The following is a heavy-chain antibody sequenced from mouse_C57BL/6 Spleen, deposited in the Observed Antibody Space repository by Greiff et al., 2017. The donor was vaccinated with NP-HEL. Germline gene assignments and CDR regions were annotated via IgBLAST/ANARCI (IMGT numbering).Heavy chain of an antibody. CDR3: ARSGGYGDYFDY. CDR2: INPNNGGT. Sequence: EVQLQQSGPELVKPGASVKISCKASGYTFTDYYMNWVKQSHGKSLEWIGDINPNNGGTSYNQKLKGKATLTVDKSSSTAYMELRSLTSEDSAVYYCARSGGYGDYFDYWGQGTTLTVSS. V-gene: IGHV1-26*01. J-gene: IGHJ2*01. CDR1: GYTFTDYY. D-gene: IGHD2-10*02.